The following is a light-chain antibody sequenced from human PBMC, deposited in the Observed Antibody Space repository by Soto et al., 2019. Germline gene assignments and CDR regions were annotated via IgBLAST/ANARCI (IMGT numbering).Light chain of an antibody. V-gene: IGKV3-20*01. CDR2: GAS. CDR1: QRVNSSY. J-gene: IGKJ2*01. CDR3: QQYVNPPVT. Sequence: EIVLTQSPDTLYLSPGEGATLSCRASQRVNSSYLAWYQQKPGQAPRLLISGASDRATGVPARVSGSGYGTDFTLTISRREPEVFAVYYCQQYVNPPVTFGQGTNLQIK.